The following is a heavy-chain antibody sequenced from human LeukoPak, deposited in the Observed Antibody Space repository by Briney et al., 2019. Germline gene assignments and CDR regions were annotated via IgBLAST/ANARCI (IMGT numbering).Heavy chain of an antibody. V-gene: IGHV3-64D*06. J-gene: IGHJ4*02. CDR2: LSANGGTT. Sequence: GGSLRLSCSASGFIVSDYAMHWVRQAPGKGLEYVSALSANGGTTYYADSVKGRFTISRDTSKNTLYLQMTSLRAEDTAMYHCVKDLYKGDSASWYFFHYWGQGTLVTVSS. CDR1: GFIVSDYA. CDR3: VKDLYKGDSASWYFFHY. D-gene: IGHD2-2*01.